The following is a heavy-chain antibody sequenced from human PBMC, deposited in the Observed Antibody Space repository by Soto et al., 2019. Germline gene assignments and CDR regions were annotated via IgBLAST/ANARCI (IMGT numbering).Heavy chain of an antibody. D-gene: IGHD6-13*01. J-gene: IGHJ6*02. CDR1: GGSISSYY. Sequence: LSLTCTVSGGSISSYYWSWIRQPPGKGLEWIGYIYYSGSTNYNPSLKSRVTISVDTSKNQFSLKLSSVTAADTAVYYCARATYSSSWYISRGGYYGMDVWGQGTTVTVSS. CDR3: ARATYSSSWYISRGGYYGMDV. CDR2: IYYSGST. V-gene: IGHV4-59*01.